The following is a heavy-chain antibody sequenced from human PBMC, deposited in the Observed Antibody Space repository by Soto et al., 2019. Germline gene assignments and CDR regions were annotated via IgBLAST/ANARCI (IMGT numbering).Heavy chain of an antibody. Sequence: VGSLRLSCAASGFMFNVYGMHWVRQAPGNGLEWVAVISFDGSNQYYEESVKGRFTISRDNSKNTLYLQMHSLRADDTGVYFCVKAGTMAGTGTTPRSFDIWGRGTMVT. V-gene: IGHV3-30*18. CDR3: VKAGTMAGTGTTPRSFDI. CDR1: GFMFNVYG. J-gene: IGHJ3*02. D-gene: IGHD1-1*01. CDR2: ISFDGSNQ.